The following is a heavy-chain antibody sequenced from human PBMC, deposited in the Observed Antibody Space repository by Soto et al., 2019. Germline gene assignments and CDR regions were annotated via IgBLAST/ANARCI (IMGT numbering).Heavy chain of an antibody. V-gene: IGHV3-30-3*01. CDR3: ASEVDSSGSSFDY. CDR2: ISYDGSNK. D-gene: IGHD6-19*01. CDR1: GFTFSSYA. J-gene: IGHJ4*02. Sequence: PGGSLRLSCAASGFTFSSYAMHWVRQAPGKGLEWVAVISYDGSNKYYADSVKGRFTISRDNSKNTLYLQMNSLRAEDTAVYYCASEVDSSGSSFDYWGQGTLVTVSS.